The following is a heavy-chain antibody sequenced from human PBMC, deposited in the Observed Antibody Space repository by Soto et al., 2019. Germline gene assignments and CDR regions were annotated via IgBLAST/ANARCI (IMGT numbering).Heavy chain of an antibody. CDR3: AVSKQLWLRRFLDY. CDR1: GGSFSGYY. CDR2: INHSGST. Sequence: SETLSLTCAVYGGSFSGYYWSWIRQPPGKGLEWIGEINHSGSTNYNPSLKSRVTISVDTSKNQFSLKLSSVTAADTAVYYCAVSKQLWLRRFLDYWGQGTLVTVSS. D-gene: IGHD5-18*01. V-gene: IGHV4-34*01. J-gene: IGHJ4*02.